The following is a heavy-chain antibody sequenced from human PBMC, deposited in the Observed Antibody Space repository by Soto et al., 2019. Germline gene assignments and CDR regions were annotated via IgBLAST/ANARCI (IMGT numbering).Heavy chain of an antibody. J-gene: IGHJ4*02. V-gene: IGHV4-31*03. CDR2: IYFSGST. D-gene: IGHD2-15*01. Sequence: QVQLQESGPGLVKPSQTLSLTCTVSGDSISSVDYYWNWIRQHPGKGLEWIGHIYFSGSTYYNPSLKSRVTISVDTSKNQFSLKLNSVTAADTAVYYCATSPVVVVATTVFYFDYCGQGTLVTVSS. CDR1: GDSISSVDYY. CDR3: ATSPVVVVATTVFYFDY.